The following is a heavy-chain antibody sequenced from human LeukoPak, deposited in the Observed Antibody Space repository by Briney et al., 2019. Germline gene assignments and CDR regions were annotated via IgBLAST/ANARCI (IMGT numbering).Heavy chain of an antibody. CDR3: ARYCSSTSCYARTRSYYYYMDV. CDR2: INHSGST. V-gene: IGHV4-34*01. CDR1: GGSFRGYY. Sequence: PSETLSLTCAVYGGSFRGYYWSWIRQPPGKGLEWIGEINHSGSTNYNPSLKSRVTISVDTSKNQFSLKLSSVTAADTAVYYCARYCSSTSCYARTRSYYYYMDVWGKGTTVTVSS. D-gene: IGHD2-2*01. J-gene: IGHJ6*03.